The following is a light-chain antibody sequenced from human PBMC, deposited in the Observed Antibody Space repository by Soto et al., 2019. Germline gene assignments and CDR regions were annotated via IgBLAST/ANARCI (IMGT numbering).Light chain of an antibody. V-gene: IGKV3-15*01. CDR2: GAS. J-gene: IGKJ1*01. CDR1: QSVSSN. Sequence: EIVMTQSPATLSVSPGERATLSCRASQSVSSNLAWYQQKPGQAPRLLIYGASTRATGIPARCSGSGSGTEFTLTISSLQYEDFAVYYCQQYNNWQWTFGQGNKVEIK. CDR3: QQYNNWQWT.